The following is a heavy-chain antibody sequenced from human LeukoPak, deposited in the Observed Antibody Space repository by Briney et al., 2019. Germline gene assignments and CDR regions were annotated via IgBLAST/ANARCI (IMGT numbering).Heavy chain of an antibody. CDR2: ISSSGSNI. Sequence: GGSLRLSCVASEFTFTDYYMTWIRQAPGKGLEWVSSISSSGSNIYYADSVEGRFTISRDNAKNSLSLQMNSLRAEDTAVYYCARGAYCRTISCYGVLNWFDPWGQGTLVTVSS. D-gene: IGHD2-2*01. CDR3: ARGAYCRTISCYGVLNWFDP. V-gene: IGHV3-11*04. CDR1: EFTFTDYY. J-gene: IGHJ5*02.